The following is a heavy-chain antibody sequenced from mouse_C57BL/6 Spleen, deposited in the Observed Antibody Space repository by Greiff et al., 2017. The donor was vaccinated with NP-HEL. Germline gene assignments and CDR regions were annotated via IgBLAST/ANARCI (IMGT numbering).Heavy chain of an antibody. CDR1: GYAFSSSW. J-gene: IGHJ2*01. V-gene: IGHV1-82*01. CDR2: IYPGDGDT. Sequence: QVQLQQSGPELVEPGASVKISCKASGYAFSSSWMNWVKQRPGKGLEWIGRIYPGDGDTNYNGKFKGKATLTADKSSSTAYMQLSSLTSEDSAVYFCARDYYYGSSFDYWGQGTTLTVSS. CDR3: ARDYYYGSSFDY. D-gene: IGHD1-1*01.